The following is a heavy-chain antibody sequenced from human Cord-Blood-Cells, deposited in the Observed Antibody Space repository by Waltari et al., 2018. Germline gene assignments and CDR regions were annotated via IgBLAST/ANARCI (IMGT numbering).Heavy chain of an antibody. D-gene: IGHD6-13*01. CDR3: ARAGSSSWYAFDY. J-gene: IGHJ4*02. CDR1: GFTFSSYD. Sequence: EVQLVESGGVLVQPGGSLRLSWAASGFTFSSYDMHWVRQATGKGLGWVSAMGTAGDTYYPGSVKGRFTISRENAKNSLYLQMNSLRAGDTAVYYCARAGSSSWYAFDYWGQGTLVTVSS. CDR2: MGTAGDT. V-gene: IGHV3-13*01.